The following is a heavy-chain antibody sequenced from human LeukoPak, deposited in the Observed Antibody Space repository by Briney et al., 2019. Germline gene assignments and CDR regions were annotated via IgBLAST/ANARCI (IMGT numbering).Heavy chain of an antibody. CDR2: ISYDGSNK. Sequence: PGGSLRLSCAASGFTFSSYAMHWVRQAPGKGLEWVAVISYDGSNKYYADSVKGRFTISRDNSKNTLYLQMNSLRAEDTAVYYCARAIYDSSGYSDAFDIWGQGTMVTVSS. J-gene: IGHJ3*02. CDR1: GFTFSSYA. CDR3: ARAIYDSSGYSDAFDI. V-gene: IGHV3-30*14. D-gene: IGHD3-22*01.